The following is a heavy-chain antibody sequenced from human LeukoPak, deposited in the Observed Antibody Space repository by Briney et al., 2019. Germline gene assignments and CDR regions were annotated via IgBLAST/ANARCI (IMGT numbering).Heavy chain of an antibody. D-gene: IGHD3-10*01. Sequence: GGSLRLSCAASGFTFSSYAMSWVRQAPGKGLEWVSAISGSGGSTYYADSVKGRFTISRDNSKNTLYLQMNSLRAEDTAVYYCARARITMVRGVIYYFDYWGQGALVTVSS. CDR3: ARARITMVRGVIYYFDY. CDR1: GFTFSSYA. V-gene: IGHV3-23*01. J-gene: IGHJ4*02. CDR2: ISGSGGST.